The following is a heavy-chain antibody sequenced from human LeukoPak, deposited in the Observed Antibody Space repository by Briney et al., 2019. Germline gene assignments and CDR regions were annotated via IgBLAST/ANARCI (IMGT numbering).Heavy chain of an antibody. Sequence: PGGSLRLSCAASGFTFDNYATAWVRQAPGKGLEWVSTISPTGGSTYYADSVKGRFTISRDNSKNTLYLQMNSLRAEDTAVYYCARDSSPYYYGSGSHDYWGQGTLVTVSS. CDR3: ARDSSPYYYGSGSHDY. V-gene: IGHV3-23*01. J-gene: IGHJ4*02. CDR1: GFTFDNYA. CDR2: ISPTGGST. D-gene: IGHD3-10*01.